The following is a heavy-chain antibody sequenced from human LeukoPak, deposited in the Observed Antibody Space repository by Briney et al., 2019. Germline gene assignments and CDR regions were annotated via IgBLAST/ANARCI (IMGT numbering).Heavy chain of an antibody. D-gene: IGHD3-3*01. CDR2: IFHTGSS. Sequence: SETLSLTCTVSDYSISSGYFWTWIRQPPGKGLEWIGSIFHTGSSYYNPSLKSPVAISVDTSKNQFSLELSSVTAADTAVYYCARDLGLTISDNWFNPWGQGTLVTVSS. CDR1: DYSISSGYF. J-gene: IGHJ5*02. V-gene: IGHV4-38-2*02. CDR3: ARDLGLTISDNWFNP.